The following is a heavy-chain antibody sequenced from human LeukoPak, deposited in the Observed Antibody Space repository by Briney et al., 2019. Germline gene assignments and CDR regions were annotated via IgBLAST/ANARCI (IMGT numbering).Heavy chain of an antibody. V-gene: IGHV1-18*01. Sequence: GASVKVSCKASGYTFTSYGISWVRQAPGQGLEWMGWISAYNGNTNYAQKLQGRVTMTTDTSTSTAYMELSRLRSDDTAVYYCARDAGPAVANLNWFDPWGQGTLVTVSS. CDR1: GYTFTSYG. D-gene: IGHD6-19*01. J-gene: IGHJ5*02. CDR2: ISAYNGNT. CDR3: ARDAGPAVANLNWFDP.